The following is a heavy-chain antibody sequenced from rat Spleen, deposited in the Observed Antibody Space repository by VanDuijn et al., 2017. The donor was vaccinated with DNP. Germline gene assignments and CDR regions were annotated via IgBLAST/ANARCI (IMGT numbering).Heavy chain of an antibody. CDR2: ISYSGNT. CDR1: GYSITSNY. CDR3: TRDSGDWYFDF. Sequence: EVQLQESGPGLVKPSQSLSLTCSVTGYSITSNYWGWIRKFPGNKMEWMGYISYSGNTGYNPSLKSRISITRDTSKNQFFLQLNSITTEDTATYYCTRDSGDWYFDFWGPGTMVTVSS. D-gene: IGHD1-1*01. V-gene: IGHV3-1*01. J-gene: IGHJ1*01.